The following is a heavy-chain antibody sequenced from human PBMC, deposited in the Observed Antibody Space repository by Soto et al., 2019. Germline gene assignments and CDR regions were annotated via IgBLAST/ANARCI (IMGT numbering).Heavy chain of an antibody. CDR1: GFTFSNAW. CDR3: TTDLGRPLYNWNYRAGYYMDG. V-gene: IGHV3-15*01. CDR2: IKSKTDGGTT. D-gene: IGHD1-7*01. J-gene: IGHJ6*03. Sequence: EVQLVESGGGLVKPGGSLRLSCAASGFTFSNAWMSWVRQAPGKGLEWVGRIKSKTDGGTTDYAAPVKGRFTISRDDSNNTLYLQMNSLKTEDTAVYYCTTDLGRPLYNWNYRAGYYMDGWGKGTTVTVSS.